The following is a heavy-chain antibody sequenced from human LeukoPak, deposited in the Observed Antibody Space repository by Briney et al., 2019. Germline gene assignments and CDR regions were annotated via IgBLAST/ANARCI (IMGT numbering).Heavy chain of an antibody. CDR3: ARGGAVAALYYFDY. J-gene: IGHJ4*02. D-gene: IGHD6-19*01. V-gene: IGHV1-2*02. CDR1: GYTFTGYY. CDR2: INPNSGGT. Sequence: ASVKVSCKASGYTFTGYYMHWVRQAPGQGLEWMGWINPNSGGTNYAQKFRGRVTMTRDTSISTAYMELSRLRSDDTAVYYCARGGAVAALYYFDYWGQGTLVTVSS.